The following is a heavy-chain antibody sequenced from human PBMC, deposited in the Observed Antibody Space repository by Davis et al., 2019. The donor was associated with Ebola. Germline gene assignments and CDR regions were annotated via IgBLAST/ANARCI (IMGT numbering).Heavy chain of an antibody. CDR3: ARHTETYYYDSSGYYRSRYFDL. CDR1: GGSISSSSYY. CDR2: IYYSGST. V-gene: IGHV4-39*01. D-gene: IGHD3-22*01. Sequence: SETLSLTCTVSGGSISSSSYYWGWIRQPPGKGLEWIGSIYYSGSTYYNPSLKSRVTISVDTSKNQFSLKLSSVTAADTAVYYCARHTETYYYDSSGYYRSRYFDLWGRGTLVTVSS. J-gene: IGHJ2*01.